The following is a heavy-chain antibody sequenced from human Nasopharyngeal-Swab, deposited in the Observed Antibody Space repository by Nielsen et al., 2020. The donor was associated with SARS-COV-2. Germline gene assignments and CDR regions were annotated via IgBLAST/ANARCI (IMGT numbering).Heavy chain of an antibody. CDR2: IYSGGST. J-gene: IGHJ1*01. CDR1: GFTVSSNY. V-gene: IGHV3-53*01. CDR3: ARDAAEYFQH. Sequence: GESLKISCAASGFTVSSNYMSWVRQAPGKGLEWVSVIYSGGSTYYADSVKGRFTISRDNSKNTPYLQMNSLRAEDTAVYYCARDAAEYFQHWGQGTLVTVSS.